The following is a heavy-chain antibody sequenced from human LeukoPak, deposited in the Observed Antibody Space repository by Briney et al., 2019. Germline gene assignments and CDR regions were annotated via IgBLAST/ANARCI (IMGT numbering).Heavy chain of an antibody. Sequence: GGSLRLSCAASGFTVSSNYMSWVRQAPGKGLEWVSVIYSGGSTNYADSVKGRFTISRDNSKNTLYLQMNRLRAEDTAVYYCARERGSAASDYWGQGTLVTVSS. D-gene: IGHD2-15*01. CDR3: ARERGSAASDY. CDR1: GFTVSSNY. J-gene: IGHJ4*02. CDR2: IYSGGST. V-gene: IGHV3-66*01.